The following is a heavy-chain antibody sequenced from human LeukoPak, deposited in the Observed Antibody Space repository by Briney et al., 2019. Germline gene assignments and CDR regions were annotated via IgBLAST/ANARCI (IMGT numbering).Heavy chain of an antibody. V-gene: IGHV3-7*01. CDR3: ARTGGSSGWYSPALLKYYFDY. J-gene: IGHJ4*02. CDR2: IKQDGNEK. Sequence: GRSLRLSCAASGFTLSSYWMSWVRQAPGKGLEWVANIKQDGNEKYYVDSVKGRFTISRDNAKNSLYLQMNSLRAEDTAVYYCARTGGSSGWYSPALLKYYFDYWGQGTLVTVSS. D-gene: IGHD6-19*01. CDR1: GFTLSSYW.